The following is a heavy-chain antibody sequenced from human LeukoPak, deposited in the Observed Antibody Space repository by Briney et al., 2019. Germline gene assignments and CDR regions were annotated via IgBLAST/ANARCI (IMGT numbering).Heavy chain of an antibody. CDR2: INPNSGGT. J-gene: IGHJ4*02. V-gene: IGHV1-2*02. CDR3: ARGAYYYDSSGSNFGGY. Sequence: ASVKISFKASGYTFTGYYMHWVRQAPGQGLEWMGWINPNSGGTNYAQKFQGRVTMTRDTSISTAYMELSRLRSDDTAVYYCARGAYYYDSSGSNFGGYWGQGTLVTVSS. CDR1: GYTFTGYY. D-gene: IGHD3-22*01.